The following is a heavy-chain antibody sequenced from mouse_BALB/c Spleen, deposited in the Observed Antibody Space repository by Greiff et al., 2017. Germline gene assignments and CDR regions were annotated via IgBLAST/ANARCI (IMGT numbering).Heavy chain of an antibody. D-gene: IGHD1-1*02. V-gene: IGHV5-4*02. CDR3: ARGDYGYAMDY. CDR1: GFTFSDYY. Sequence: EVKVEESGGGLVKPGGSLKLSCAASGFTFSDYYMYWVRQTPEKRLEWVATISDGGSYTYYPDSVKGRFTISRDNAKNNLYLQMSSLKSEDTAMYYCARGDYGYAMDYWGQGTSVTVSS. CDR2: ISDGGSYT. J-gene: IGHJ4*01.